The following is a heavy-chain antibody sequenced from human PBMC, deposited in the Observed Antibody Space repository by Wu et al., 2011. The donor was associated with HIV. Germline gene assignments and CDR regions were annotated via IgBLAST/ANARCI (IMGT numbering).Heavy chain of an antibody. Sequence: QVQLVQSGAEVKNSGASVKVSCKASGYTFTGHYIHWLRQAPGQGLEWMGWINPNSGGTNYAQKFQGRHTMTRDTSISTAYMELSRLTSDDTAVYFCARTAAATGQGFDYWGQGTLVTVSS. V-gene: IGHV1-2*02. CDR1: GYTFTGHY. CDR2: INPNSGGT. J-gene: IGHJ4*02. D-gene: IGHD6-13*01. CDR3: ARTAAATGQGFDY.